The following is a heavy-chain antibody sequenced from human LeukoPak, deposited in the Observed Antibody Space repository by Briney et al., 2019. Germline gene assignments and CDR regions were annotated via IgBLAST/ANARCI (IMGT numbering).Heavy chain of an antibody. CDR2: IYHSGTT. D-gene: IGHD3-16*02. J-gene: IGHJ6*02. V-gene: IGHV4-38-2*02. CDR1: GYSITSGYH. Sequence: SETLSLTCTVSGYSITSGYHWGWIRQPPGKGLEWIASIYHSGTTYYNPSLKSRVTISVDTSKNQFSLKLSSVTAADTAVYYCARAREDYVWGSYRSGMDVWGQGTTVTVSS. CDR3: ARAREDYVWGSYRSGMDV.